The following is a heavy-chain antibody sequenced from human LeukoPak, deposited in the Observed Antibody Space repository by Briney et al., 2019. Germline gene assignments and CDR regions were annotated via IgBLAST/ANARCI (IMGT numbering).Heavy chain of an antibody. V-gene: IGHV4-4*02. CDR1: GGSISSNNW. CDR3: ARDTYYSSSSGFDY. Sequence: SGTLSLTCAVSGGSISSNNWWGWVRQPPGKGLEWIGEIYHSGSTNYNPSLKSRVTISVDTSKNQFSLKLSSVTAADTAVYYCARDTYYSSSSGFDYWGQGTLVTVSS. CDR2: IYHSGST. D-gene: IGHD6-6*01. J-gene: IGHJ4*02.